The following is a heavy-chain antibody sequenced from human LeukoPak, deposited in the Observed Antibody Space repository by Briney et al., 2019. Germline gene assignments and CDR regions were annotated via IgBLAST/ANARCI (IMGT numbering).Heavy chain of an antibody. J-gene: IGHJ6*02. D-gene: IGHD3-9*01. V-gene: IGHV1-8*01. CDR3: ARSPTDYDILTGYYLGLQIYYYYGMDG. CDR2: INPNSGST. CDR1: GYTFTSYY. Sequence: GASVKVSCKASGYTFTSYYINWMRQATGQGLEWMGWINPNSGSTGYAQKFQGRVTMTRNTSISTAYMELSSPRSEDTAVYYGARSPTDYDILTGYYLGLQIYYYYGMDGWGQGATVTVSS.